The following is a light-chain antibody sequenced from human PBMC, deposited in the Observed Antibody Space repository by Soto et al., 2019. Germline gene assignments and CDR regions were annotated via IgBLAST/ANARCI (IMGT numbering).Light chain of an antibody. CDR1: QSVSSY. CDR3: QQRSNWPPYT. J-gene: IGKJ2*01. CDR2: DAS. V-gene: IGKV3-11*01. Sequence: EIVLTQSPATLSLSPGERATLSCRASQSVSSYLAWYQQKPGQAPRLLIYDASNRATGIPARFSGSGSGTDFTLTIGSLEPGDFAVYYCQQRSNWPPYTFGQGTKLEIK.